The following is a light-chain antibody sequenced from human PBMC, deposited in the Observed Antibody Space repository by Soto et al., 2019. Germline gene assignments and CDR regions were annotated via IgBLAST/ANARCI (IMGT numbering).Light chain of an antibody. CDR3: QQSYSSPLT. CDR1: QSVLYNSNNKNY. J-gene: IGKJ4*01. CDR2: WAS. V-gene: IGKV4-1*01. Sequence: DIVMTQSPDSLAVSLGERATINCKSSQSVLYNSNNKNYLAWYQQKPGQPPKLLIYWASTRESGVPDRFSGSGSGTDLTLTISSLQAEDVALYFCQQSYSSPLTFGGGTKVEIK.